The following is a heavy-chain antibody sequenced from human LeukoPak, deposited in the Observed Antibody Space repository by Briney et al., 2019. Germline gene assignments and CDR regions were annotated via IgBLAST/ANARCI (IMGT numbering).Heavy chain of an antibody. Sequence: GGPLRLSCAAWGLTFSSHWMHWARQAPGKGLVWVSRITNDVRSTTYADSVKGRFTIPRDNAKNILYLQVTSLSAEDTAVYYCETQQGGNPAYWGQGTMVTVSS. V-gene: IGHV3-74*01. CDR2: ITNDVRST. J-gene: IGHJ4*02. D-gene: IGHD1-14*01. CDR1: GLTFSSHW. CDR3: ETQQGGNPAY.